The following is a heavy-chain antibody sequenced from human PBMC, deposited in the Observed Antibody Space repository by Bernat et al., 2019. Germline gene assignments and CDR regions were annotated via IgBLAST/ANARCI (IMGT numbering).Heavy chain of an antibody. V-gene: IGHV3-11*05. Sequence: QVQLVESGGGLVKPGGSLRLSCAASGFTFSDYYMSWIRQAPGKGLDWVSYISSSISYTNYADSVKGRFTISRDNAKNSLYLQMNILRAKDTAVYYCARGTSTSAPYMDVWGKGTTVTVSS. CDR1: GFTFSDYY. J-gene: IGHJ6*03. CDR3: ARGTSTSAPYMDV. CDR2: ISSSISYT.